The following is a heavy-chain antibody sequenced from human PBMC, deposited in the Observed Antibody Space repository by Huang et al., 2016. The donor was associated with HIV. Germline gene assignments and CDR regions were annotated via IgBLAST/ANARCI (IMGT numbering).Heavy chain of an antibody. Sequence: QVHLVQSGAEVKKPGSSVRVSCTASGGSFKISGISWVRQAPGQGLEWLGGILPMLGVANEAQKMSDRGTITARESTTTVYMDLASLRPEDTAVYYCASGASYEIWTPYYSGWHYSMDVWGEGTTVTVSS. V-gene: IGHV1-69*13. D-gene: IGHD3-9*01. CDR1: GGSFKISG. CDR2: ILPMLGVA. J-gene: IGHJ6*03. CDR3: ASGASYEIWTPYYSGWHYSMDV.